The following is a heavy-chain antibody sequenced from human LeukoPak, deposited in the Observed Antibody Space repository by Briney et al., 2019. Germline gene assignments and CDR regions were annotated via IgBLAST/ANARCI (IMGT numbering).Heavy chain of an antibody. CDR2: INTDGSST. CDR3: ATEVGTPAVRSAFNI. Sequence: GGSLRLSCAASGFTFSSYWMHWVRQAPGKGLVWVSRINTDGSSTSYADSVKGRFTISRDNAKNTLYLQMNSLRAEDTAVYYCATEVGTPAVRSAFNIWGQGTMVTVSS. J-gene: IGHJ3*02. D-gene: IGHD2-15*01. CDR1: GFTFSSYW. V-gene: IGHV3-74*01.